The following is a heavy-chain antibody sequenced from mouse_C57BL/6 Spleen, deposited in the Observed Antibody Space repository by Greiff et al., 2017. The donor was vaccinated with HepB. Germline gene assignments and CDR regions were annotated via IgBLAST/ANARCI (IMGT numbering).Heavy chain of an antibody. CDR2: ISDGGSYT. CDR1: GFTFSSYA. CDR3: ARPEGNWYFDV. Sequence: DVMLVESGGGLVKPGGSLKLSCAASGFTFSSYAMSWVRQTPEKRLEWVATISDGGSYTYYPDNVKGRFTISRDNAKNNLYLQMSHLKSEDTAMYYCARPEGNWYFDVWGTGTTVTVSS. J-gene: IGHJ1*03. V-gene: IGHV5-4*03.